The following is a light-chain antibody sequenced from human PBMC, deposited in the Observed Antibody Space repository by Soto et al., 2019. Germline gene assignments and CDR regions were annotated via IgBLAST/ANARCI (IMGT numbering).Light chain of an antibody. Sequence: QSLLTQPASVSGSPGQSITISCTGTSSDFGSYNLVSWYQQHPGKAPKLMIYEGSKRPSGVSNRFSGSKSGNTASLTISGLQAEDEADYYCCSYAGSSTFLYVFGTGTKVTVL. CDR1: SSDFGSYNL. CDR2: EGS. V-gene: IGLV2-23*03. CDR3: CSYAGSSTFLYV. J-gene: IGLJ1*01.